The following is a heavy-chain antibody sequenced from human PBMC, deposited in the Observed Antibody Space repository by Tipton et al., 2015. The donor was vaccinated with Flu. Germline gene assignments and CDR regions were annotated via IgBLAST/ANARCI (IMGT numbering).Heavy chain of an antibody. CDR2: IFPDDSDT. D-gene: IGHD1-26*01. J-gene: IGHJ6*02. Sequence: VQLVQSGAEVKKPGESLKISCKASGYKFTSYWIAWVRQMPGKGLEWMGIIFPDDSDTRKSPSFQGQVTISVDKSIDTAYLQWSSLKASDTAMYYCATHLGGSLSSPMDVWGQGTSVTVSS. CDR3: ATHLGGSLSSPMDV. CDR1: GYKFTSYW. V-gene: IGHV5-51*01.